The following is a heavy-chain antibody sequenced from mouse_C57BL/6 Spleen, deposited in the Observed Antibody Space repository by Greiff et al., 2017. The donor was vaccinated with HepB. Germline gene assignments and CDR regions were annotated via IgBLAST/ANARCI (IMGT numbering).Heavy chain of an antibody. V-gene: IGHV1-54*01. CDR3: ARWLLRYAMDY. J-gene: IGHJ4*01. CDR1: GYAFTNYL. D-gene: IGHD2-3*01. CDR2: INPGSGGT. Sequence: QVQLQQSGAELVRPGTSAKVSCKASGYAFTNYLIEWVKQRPGQGLEWIGVINPGSGGTNYNEKFKGKATLTAEKSSSTAYMQLSSLTSEDSAVYFCARWLLRYAMDYWGQGTSVTVSS.